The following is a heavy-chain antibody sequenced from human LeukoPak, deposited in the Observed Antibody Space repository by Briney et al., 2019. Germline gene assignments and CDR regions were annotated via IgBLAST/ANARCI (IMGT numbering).Heavy chain of an antibody. V-gene: IGHV4-30-2*01. J-gene: IGHJ4*02. CDR3: ARSHLDYYDSSGYWGYYFDY. CDR2: IYHSGST. Sequence: SQTLSLTCAVSGGSISSGGYSWSWIRQPPGKGLEWIGYIYHSGSTYYNPSLKSRVTISVDRSKNQFSLKLSSVTAADTAVYYCARSHLDYYDSSGYWGYYFDYWGQGILVTVSS. CDR1: GGSISSGGYS. D-gene: IGHD3-22*01.